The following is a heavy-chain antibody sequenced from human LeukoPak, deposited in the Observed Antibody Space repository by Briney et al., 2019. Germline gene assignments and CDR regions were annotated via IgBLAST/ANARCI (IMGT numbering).Heavy chain of an antibody. CDR2: ISYDGSNK. CDR1: GFTFSSYG. D-gene: IGHD3-22*01. V-gene: IGHV3-30*18. J-gene: IGHJ6*02. CDR3: AKDPYYYDSSGYRPSYYYYGMDV. Sequence: GGSLRLSCAASGFTFSSYGMHWVRQAPGKGLEWVAVISYDGSNKYYADSVKGRFTISRDNSKNTLYLQMNSLRAEDTAVYYCAKDPYYYDSSGYRPSYYYYGMDVWGQGTTVTVSS.